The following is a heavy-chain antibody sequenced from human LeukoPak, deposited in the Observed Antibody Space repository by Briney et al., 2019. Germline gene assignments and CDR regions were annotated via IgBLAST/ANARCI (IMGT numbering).Heavy chain of an antibody. V-gene: IGHV4-39*07. CDR3: ARLAWDPQGYYFDY. J-gene: IGHJ4*02. CDR1: GGSISSSSYY. Sequence: SETLSLTCTVSGGSISSSSYYWGWIRQPPGKGLEWIGSIYHSGSTYYNPSLKSRVTISVDMSKNQFSLKLSSVTAADTAVYYCARLAWDPQGYYFDYWGQGTLVTVSS. D-gene: IGHD1-26*01. CDR2: IYHSGST.